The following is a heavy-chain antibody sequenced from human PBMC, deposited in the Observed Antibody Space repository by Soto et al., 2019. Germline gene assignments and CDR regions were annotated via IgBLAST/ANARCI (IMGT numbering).Heavy chain of an antibody. Sequence: QVQLQESGPGLVKPSGTLSLTCAVSGGSVNSDIWWSWVRQPPGQGLEWIGQIYHSGNTNYNPSLKSRVTISVDKSKNQFSLKLTSVTVADTAVYYCAREGGALGRFWSDYWGQGTLVTVSS. J-gene: IGHJ4*02. V-gene: IGHV4-4*02. D-gene: IGHD3-3*01. CDR2: IYHSGNT. CDR1: GGSVNSDIW. CDR3: AREGGALGRFWSDY.